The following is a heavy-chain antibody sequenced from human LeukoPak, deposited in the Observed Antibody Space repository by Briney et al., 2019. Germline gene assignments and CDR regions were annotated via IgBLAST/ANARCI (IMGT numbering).Heavy chain of an antibody. J-gene: IGHJ4*02. V-gene: IGHV1-2*02. D-gene: IGHD3-10*01. CDR1: GYTFTGYY. CDR2: INPNSGVT. Sequence: ASVKVSCKASGYTFTGYYIHWVRQAPGQGLEWMGWINPNSGVTNYEQTFQGMVTMTRHTSMSTTYMELSRLKSDDTAVYYCAGDHYVGSLVRGTIGDYWGQGTLVAVSS. CDR3: AGDHYVGSLVRGTIGDY.